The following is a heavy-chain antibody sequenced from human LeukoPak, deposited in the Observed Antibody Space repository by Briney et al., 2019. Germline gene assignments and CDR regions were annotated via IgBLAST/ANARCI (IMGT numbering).Heavy chain of an antibody. J-gene: IGHJ4*02. D-gene: IGHD3-16*01. CDR1: GGSISSYY. CDR3: ARSGTRGGYGY. Sequence: PSETLSLTCTVSGGSISSYYWSWIRQPPGKGLEWIGYIYYSGSTNYNPPLKSRVTISVDTSKNQFSLKLSSVTAADTAVYYCARSGTRGGYGYWGQGTLVTVSS. V-gene: IGHV4-59*08. CDR2: IYYSGST.